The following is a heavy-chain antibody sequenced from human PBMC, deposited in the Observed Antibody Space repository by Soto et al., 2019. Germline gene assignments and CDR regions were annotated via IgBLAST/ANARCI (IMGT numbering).Heavy chain of an antibody. CDR2: IDPSDSYT. J-gene: IGHJ6*02. V-gene: IGHV5-10-1*01. D-gene: IGHD1-26*01. Sequence: GESLKISCKGSGYSFTSYWISWVHQMPGKGLEWMGRIDPSDSYTNYSPSFQGHVTISADKSISTAYLQWSSLKASDTAMYYCARRSKSGGATTINYYYGMDVWGQGTTVTVSS. CDR3: ARRSKSGGATTINYYYGMDV. CDR1: GYSFTSYW.